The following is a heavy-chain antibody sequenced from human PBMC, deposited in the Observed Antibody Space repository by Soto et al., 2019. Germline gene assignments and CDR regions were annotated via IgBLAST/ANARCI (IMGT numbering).Heavy chain of an antibody. CDR2: ISGSGGST. D-gene: IGHD6-13*01. CDR3: AKDERWGSSSCHAFDI. CDR1: GFTFSSYA. J-gene: IGHJ3*02. Sequence: GGSLRLSCAASGFTFSSYAMSWVRQAPGKGLEWVSAISGSGGSTYYADSVKGRFTISRDNSKNTLYLQMNSLRAEDTAVYYCAKDERWGSSSCHAFDIWGQGTMVTVSS. V-gene: IGHV3-23*01.